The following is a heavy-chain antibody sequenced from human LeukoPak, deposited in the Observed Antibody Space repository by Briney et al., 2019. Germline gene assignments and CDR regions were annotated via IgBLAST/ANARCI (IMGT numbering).Heavy chain of an antibody. CDR2: IYTSGST. D-gene: IGHD6-13*01. CDR3: ARAPLSAAGTAVDY. Sequence: SETLSLTCTVSGGSISSYYWSWIRQPAGKGLEWIGHIYTSGSTNYNPSLKSRVTISVDTSKNQFSLKLNSVTAADTAVYYCARAPLSAAGTAVDYWGQGTLVTVSS. CDR1: GGSISSYY. V-gene: IGHV4-4*07. J-gene: IGHJ4*02.